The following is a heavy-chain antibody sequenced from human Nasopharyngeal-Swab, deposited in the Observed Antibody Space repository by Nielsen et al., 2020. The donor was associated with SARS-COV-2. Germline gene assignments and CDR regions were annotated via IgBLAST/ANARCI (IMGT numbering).Heavy chain of an antibody. CDR3: ARGDFWSGLSDTDDDFTDAFAI. D-gene: IGHD3-3*01. CDR2: IKPDGREK. CDR1: GFTFSNYW. J-gene: IGHJ3*02. Sequence: GESLKISCAASGFTFSNYWMSWVRQTPGKGLEWVANIKPDGREKYYVDSVKGRFIISRDNAKNSLNLQMSSLRVDDTAVYYCARGDFWSGLSDTDDDFTDAFAIWGRGTMVTVSS. V-gene: IGHV3-7*01.